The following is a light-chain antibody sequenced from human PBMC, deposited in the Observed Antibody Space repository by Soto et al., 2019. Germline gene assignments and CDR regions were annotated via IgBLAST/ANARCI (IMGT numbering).Light chain of an antibody. V-gene: IGLV2-14*03. CDR3: SSYSSNTTLGV. CDR1: SSDVGGYDH. CDR2: DVT. J-gene: IGLJ1*01. Sequence: QSALTQPASVSGSPGQSITVSCTGTSSDVGGYDHVSWYQHHPGKAPRLLIYDVTYRPSGVSDRFSASKTGNTASLTISGLQAEDEADYYCSSYSSNTTLGVFGTGTKLTVL.